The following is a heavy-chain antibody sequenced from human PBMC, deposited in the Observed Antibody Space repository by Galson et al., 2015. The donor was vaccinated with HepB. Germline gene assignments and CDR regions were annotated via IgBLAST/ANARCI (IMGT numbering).Heavy chain of an antibody. CDR2: IRSKATNYAA. V-gene: IGHV3-73*01. Sequence: SLRLSCAASGFTFSGSAIHWVRQASGRGPEWIGHIRSKATNYAALYVPSLQGRFTIYRDDSKNMAYLHMRRLKTDDTAVYSCVRSGDFSGYSSRWRQGTLVTVSS. CDR3: VRSGDFSGYSSR. D-gene: IGHD6-13*01. CDR1: GFTFSGSA. J-gene: IGHJ4*02.